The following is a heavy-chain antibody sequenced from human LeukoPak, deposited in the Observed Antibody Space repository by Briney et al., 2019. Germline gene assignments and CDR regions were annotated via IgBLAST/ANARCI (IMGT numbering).Heavy chain of an antibody. D-gene: IGHD6-19*01. CDR2: IYHSGTT. V-gene: IGHV4-38-2*02. CDR1: GYSISSGYQ. CDR3: ARRAMAGTFDY. J-gene: IGHJ4*02. Sequence: SETLSLTCSVSGYSISSGYQWGWIRQPPGKGLEWIGSIYHSGTTNYNPSLKSRVTISVDTSKNQFSLKLSSVTAADTAVYYCARRAMAGTFDYWGQGTLVTVSS.